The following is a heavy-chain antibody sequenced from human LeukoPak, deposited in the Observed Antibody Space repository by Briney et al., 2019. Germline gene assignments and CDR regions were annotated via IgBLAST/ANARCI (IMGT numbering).Heavy chain of an antibody. V-gene: IGHV4-39*07. Sequence: PSETLSLTCTVSGGSISSSSYYWGWIRQPPGKGLEWIGSIYYSGSTYYNPSLKSRVTISVDTSKNQFSLKLSSVTAADTAVYYCAGGPYYDFWSGYHYYYYYYMDVWGKGTTVTVSS. D-gene: IGHD3-3*01. CDR2: IYYSGST. CDR3: AGGPYYDFWSGYHYYYYYYMDV. J-gene: IGHJ6*03. CDR1: GGSISSSSYY.